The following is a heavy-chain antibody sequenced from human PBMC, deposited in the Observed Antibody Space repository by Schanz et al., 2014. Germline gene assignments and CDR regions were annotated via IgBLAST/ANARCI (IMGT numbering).Heavy chain of an antibody. CDR1: VFSFSSYW. J-gene: IGHJ6*02. V-gene: IGHV3-7*01. CDR2: IKQDGSDK. D-gene: IGHD3-10*01. CDR3: AKDHGPLSFTTRYEYDRMVV. Sequence: YAASVFSFSSYWMTWVRQAPGKGLEWVASIKQDGSDKYSAESLQGRFSISRDNAKASLFLQINSLLVEETATYCRAKDHGPLSFTTRYEYDRMVVWTQRDH.